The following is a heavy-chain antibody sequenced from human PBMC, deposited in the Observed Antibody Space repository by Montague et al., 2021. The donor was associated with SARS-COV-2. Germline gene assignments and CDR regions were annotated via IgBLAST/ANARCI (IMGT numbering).Heavy chain of an antibody. CDR1: GFPFSSYG. CDR3: ARDSSSGSDWYYYYGMDV. D-gene: IGHD6-13*01. Sequence: FRRLSCAASGFPFSSYGMHWVRQAPGKGLEWVAIIWYDGSKNYYAGSVKGRFTISRDNSKNTLYLQMNTLRAEDTAVYYCARDSSSGSDWYYYYGMDVWGQGTTVTVSS. J-gene: IGHJ6*02. V-gene: IGHV3-33*01. CDR2: IWYDGSKN.